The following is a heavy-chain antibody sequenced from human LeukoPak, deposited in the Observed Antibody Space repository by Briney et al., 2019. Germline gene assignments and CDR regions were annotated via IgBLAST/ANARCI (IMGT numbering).Heavy chain of an antibody. Sequence: ASVKVSCKASGYSFTSYGITWVRQAPGQGLEWMGWISAYNGNTNSAQKFQGRVTMTRDTSSSTAYMELRSLRSEDTAVYYCARGGSYYYDSSGYFHWGQGTLVTVSS. CDR3: ARGGSYYYDSSGYFH. CDR1: GYSFTSYG. D-gene: IGHD3-22*01. V-gene: IGHV1-18*01. CDR2: ISAYNGNT. J-gene: IGHJ4*02.